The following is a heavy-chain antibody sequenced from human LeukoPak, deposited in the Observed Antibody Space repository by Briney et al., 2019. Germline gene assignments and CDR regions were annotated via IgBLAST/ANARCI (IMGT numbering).Heavy chain of an antibody. CDR3: AKMLYSSSSEALYYYYYGMDV. D-gene: IGHD6-6*01. V-gene: IGHV3-30*18. CDR1: GFTFSSYG. J-gene: IGHJ6*02. Sequence: GGSRRLSCAASGFTFSSYGMHWVRQAPGKGLEWVAVISYDGSNKYYADSVKGRFTISRDNSKNTLYLQMNSLRAEDTAVYYCAKMLYSSSSEALYYYYYGMDVWGQGTTVTVSS. CDR2: ISYDGSNK.